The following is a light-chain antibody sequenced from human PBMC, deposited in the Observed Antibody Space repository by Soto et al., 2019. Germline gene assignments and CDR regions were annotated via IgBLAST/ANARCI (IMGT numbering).Light chain of an antibody. CDR3: QQYNNWPRT. Sequence: GMTQAPASPAVAPGESVTLSRRASQSVASNLAWYQQKPGQAPRLLIYGTSTRATGIPARFSGSGSGTEFTLTISSLQSEDFAVYYCQQYNNWPRTFGQGTKVDI. CDR2: GTS. CDR1: QSVASN. V-gene: IGKV3-15*01. J-gene: IGKJ1*01.